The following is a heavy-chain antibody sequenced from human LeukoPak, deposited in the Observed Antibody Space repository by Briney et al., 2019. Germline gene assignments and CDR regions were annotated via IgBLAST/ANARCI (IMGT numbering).Heavy chain of an antibody. J-gene: IGHJ6*03. Sequence: SETLSLTCTVSGGSISSYYWSWIRQPPGKGLEWIGYIYYSGSTNYNPSLKSRVTISVDTSKNQFSLKLTSVTAADTAVYYCARDVPKEVPTLGDYYYYMDVWGKGTRVTVSS. CDR1: GGSISSYY. CDR3: ARDVPKEVPTLGDYYYYMDV. CDR2: IYYSGST. D-gene: IGHD3-3*01. V-gene: IGHV4-59*12.